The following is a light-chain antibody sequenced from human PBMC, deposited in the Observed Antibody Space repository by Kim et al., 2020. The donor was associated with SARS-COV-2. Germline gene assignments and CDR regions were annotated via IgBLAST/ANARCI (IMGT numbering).Light chain of an antibody. Sequence: QPVLTQSPSASASLGSSVKLTCTLSSGHSSNAITWHQQQPEKGPRYLMKLNSNGSHTKGNGIPDHFSGSSSGAERYLTISSLQSEDEADYYCQTWDTGIHVFGGGTQLTVL. CDR3: QTWDTGIHV. CDR1: SGHSSNA. CDR2: LNSNGSH. V-gene: IGLV4-69*01. J-gene: IGLJ3*02.